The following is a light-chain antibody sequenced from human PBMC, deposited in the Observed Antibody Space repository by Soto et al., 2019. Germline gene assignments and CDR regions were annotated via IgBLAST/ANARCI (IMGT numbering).Light chain of an antibody. V-gene: IGLV2-14*01. CDR2: EVS. CDR1: SSDVGRYNY. Sequence: QSALTQPASVSGSPGQSITISCTGTSSDVGRYNYVSWYQQHPGKAPKLMIYEVSNRPSGVSNRFSGSKSGNTASLTISGLQAEDEADYYCSSYTSSSTRVFGGGTKLTFL. CDR3: SSYTSSSTRV. J-gene: IGLJ3*02.